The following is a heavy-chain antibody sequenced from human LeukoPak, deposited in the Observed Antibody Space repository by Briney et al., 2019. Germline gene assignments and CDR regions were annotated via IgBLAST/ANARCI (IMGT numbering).Heavy chain of an antibody. CDR3: AKLGRQIVVVPAAIDY. Sequence: GRSLRLSCAASGFTFSNYGMHWVRQAPGKGLEWLAVISFDGSNTYYKDSVKGRFTISRDNSKNTLYLQMNSLRAEDTAVYYCAKLGRQIVVVPAAIDYWGQGTLVTVSS. V-gene: IGHV3-30*18. CDR2: ISFDGSNT. J-gene: IGHJ4*02. CDR1: GFTFSNYG. D-gene: IGHD2-2*02.